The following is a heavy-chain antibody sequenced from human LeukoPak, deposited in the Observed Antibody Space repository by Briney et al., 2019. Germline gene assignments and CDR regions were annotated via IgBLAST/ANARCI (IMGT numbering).Heavy chain of an antibody. CDR3: ATSSTSLGAFDI. J-gene: IGHJ3*02. D-gene: IGHD2-2*01. CDR2: VYFSGIT. Sequence: PSETLSLTCTVSGGSISSGGYYWSWIRQHPGKGLEWIGYVYFSGITYYNPSLKSRVTISLDRSKNQFYLEVNSVTAADTAVYYCATSSTSLGAFDIWGQGTMVTASS. CDR1: GGSISSGGYY. V-gene: IGHV4-31*03.